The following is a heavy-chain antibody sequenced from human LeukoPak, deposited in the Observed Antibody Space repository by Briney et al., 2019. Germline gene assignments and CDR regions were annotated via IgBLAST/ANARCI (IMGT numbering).Heavy chain of an antibody. D-gene: IGHD2-21*01. CDR1: GFTFSSYE. V-gene: IGHV3-48*03. J-gene: IGHJ4*02. CDR3: VRDAVMSPEVLLTAWDYFDC. Sequence: PGGSLRLSCAASGFTFSSYEMNWVRQAPGTGLEWVSYISGSGRTIDYADSVKGRFNISRDNTKNSVYMQMNRLRAEDTAIYFCVRDAVMSPEVLLTAWDYFDCWGQGTLVTVSS. CDR2: ISGSGRTI.